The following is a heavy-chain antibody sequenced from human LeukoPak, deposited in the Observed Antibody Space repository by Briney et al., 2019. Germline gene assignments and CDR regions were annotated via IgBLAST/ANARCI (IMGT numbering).Heavy chain of an antibody. Sequence: PSETLSLTCAVYGGSFSGYYWSWIRQPPGKGLEWIGEINHSGSTNYNPSLKSRVTISVDTSKNQFSLKLSSVTAADTAVYYCARAFHPTHFYGSGSYYHRGDIGFDYWGQGTLVTVSS. D-gene: IGHD3-10*01. J-gene: IGHJ4*02. CDR3: ARAFHPTHFYGSGSYYHRGDIGFDY. CDR2: INHSGST. CDR1: GGSFSGYY. V-gene: IGHV4-34*01.